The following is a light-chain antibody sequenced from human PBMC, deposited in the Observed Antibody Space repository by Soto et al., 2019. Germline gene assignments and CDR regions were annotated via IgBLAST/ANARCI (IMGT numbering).Light chain of an antibody. CDR3: QQSYINPAWT. CDR1: QSISSY. J-gene: IGKJ1*01. Sequence: DFQMTQSPSSLSASVGDRVTITCRASQSISSYLNWYQQKPGKAPKLLIYAASTLQAGVPSRFSGSGSGTDFTLTISSLQPEDFATYYCQQSYINPAWTFGQGTKVDIK. V-gene: IGKV1-39*01. CDR2: AAS.